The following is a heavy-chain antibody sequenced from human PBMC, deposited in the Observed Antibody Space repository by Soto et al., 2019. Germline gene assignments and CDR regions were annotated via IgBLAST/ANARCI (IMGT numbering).Heavy chain of an antibody. CDR1: GGSFSGYY. D-gene: IGHD5-18*01. J-gene: IGHJ6*02. Sequence: SETLSLTCAVYGGSFSGYYWSGIRQPPGKGLEWIGEINHSGSTNYNPSLKRRVTISVDTSKNQFSLKLSSVTAADTAVYYCARGADVRVQLWLSHYYYYYGMDVWGQGTTVTVSS. CDR3: ARGADVRVQLWLSHYYYYYGMDV. CDR2: INHSGST. V-gene: IGHV4-34*01.